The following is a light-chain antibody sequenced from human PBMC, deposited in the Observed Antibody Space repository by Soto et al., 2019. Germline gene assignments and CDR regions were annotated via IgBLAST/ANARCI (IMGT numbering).Light chain of an antibody. CDR3: TSYTSSSTHV. CDR1: SSDIGGYDY. CDR2: GVT. V-gene: IGLV2-14*01. J-gene: IGLJ1*01. Sequence: ALTQPASVSGSPGQSITITCTGTSSDIGGYDYVSWYQHHPGKAPKVIIYGVTNRPSGVSHRFSGSKSANTASLTISGLQAEDEADYYCTSYTSSSTHVFGTGTKVTVL.